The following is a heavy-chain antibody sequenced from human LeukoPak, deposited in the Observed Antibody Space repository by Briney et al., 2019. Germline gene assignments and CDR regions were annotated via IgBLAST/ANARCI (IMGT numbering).Heavy chain of an antibody. Sequence: GASVKVSCKASGYTFTGYYMHWVRQAPGQGLEWMGWINPDSGGTNYAQKFQGRVTMTRDTSISTAYMELSRLRSDDTAVYYCARDSHCSGGSCYQLGNWFDPWGQGTLVTVSS. CDR1: GYTFTGYY. V-gene: IGHV1-2*02. D-gene: IGHD2-15*01. J-gene: IGHJ5*02. CDR2: INPDSGGT. CDR3: ARDSHCSGGSCYQLGNWFDP.